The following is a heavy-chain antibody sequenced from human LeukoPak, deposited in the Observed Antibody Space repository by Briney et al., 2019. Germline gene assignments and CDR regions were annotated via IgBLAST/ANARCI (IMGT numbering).Heavy chain of an antibody. J-gene: IGHJ4*02. D-gene: IGHD1-26*01. CDR3: ARDKIVGATHFDY. CDR1: GFTFSTYD. Sequence: PGGSLRLSCAASGFTFSTYDMSWVRQAPGKGLEWVSTITDSGGSMYYVDSVKGRFTISRDNAKNSLYLQMNSLRAEDTAVYYCARDKIVGATHFDYWGQGTLVTVSS. V-gene: IGHV3-23*01. CDR2: ITDSGGSM.